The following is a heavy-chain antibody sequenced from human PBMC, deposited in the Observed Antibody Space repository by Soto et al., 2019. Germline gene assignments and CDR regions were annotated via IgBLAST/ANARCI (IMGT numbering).Heavy chain of an antibody. CDR1: GYSISSGYY. J-gene: IGHJ4*02. V-gene: IGHV4-38-2*01. Sequence: KASETLSLTCAVSGYSISSGYYWGWIRQPPGKGLEWIGSIYHSGSTYYNPSLKSRVTISVDTSKNQFSLKLSSVTAADTAVYYCAGNPMEDTAMETFDYWGQGTLVTVSS. CDR2: IYHSGST. D-gene: IGHD5-18*01. CDR3: AGNPMEDTAMETFDY.